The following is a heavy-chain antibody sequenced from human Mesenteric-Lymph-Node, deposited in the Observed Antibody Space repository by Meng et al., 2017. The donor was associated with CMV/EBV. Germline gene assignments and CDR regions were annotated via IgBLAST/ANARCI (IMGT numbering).Heavy chain of an antibody. Sequence: DYSIHWVRQAPGQGLEWMGWMHPGSGDTKYAQKFQGRVTMTRDTAIRTAFLDLTGLTSDDTAVFYCARDIEPSGHSYGSSFPGRCAYWGQGSLVTVSS. CDR1: DYS. CDR2: MHPGSGDT. CDR3: ARDIEPSGHSYGSSFPGRCAY. V-gene: IGHV1-2*02. J-gene: IGHJ4*02. D-gene: IGHD5-18*01.